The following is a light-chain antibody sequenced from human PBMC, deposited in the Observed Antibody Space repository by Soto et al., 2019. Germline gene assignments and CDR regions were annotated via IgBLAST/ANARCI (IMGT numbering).Light chain of an antibody. V-gene: IGLV1-40*01. J-gene: IGLJ2*01. CDR1: SSNIGAGYD. Sequence: QSVLTQPPSVSGAPGQRVTISCTGSSSNIGAGYDVHWYQQLPGTAPKLLVHGNNDRPSGVPDRFSASKSGTSASLAITGPQVEDEADYYCQSFDSRLSGWVFGGGTKLTVL. CDR3: QSFDSRLSGWV. CDR2: GNN.